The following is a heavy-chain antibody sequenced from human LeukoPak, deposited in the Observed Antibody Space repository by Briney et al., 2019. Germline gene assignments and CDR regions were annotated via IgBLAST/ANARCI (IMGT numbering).Heavy chain of an antibody. D-gene: IGHD3-10*02. CDR1: GGSFSGYY. CDR2: INHSGST. V-gene: IGHV4-34*01. Sequence: SVTLSLTCAVYGGSFSGYYWSWLRQPPGKGLERLGEINHSGSTNYNPSLKSRVTISVDTSKNQFSLKLSSVTAADTAVYYCARSYYYVPGFAYWGQGTLVTVSS. CDR3: ARSYYYVPGFAY. J-gene: IGHJ4*02.